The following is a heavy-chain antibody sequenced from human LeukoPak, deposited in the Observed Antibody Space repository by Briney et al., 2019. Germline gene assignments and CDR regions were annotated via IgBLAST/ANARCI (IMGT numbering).Heavy chain of an antibody. CDR2: ISSSSSYI. J-gene: IGHJ4*02. CDR3: AKSTWFDYFDY. Sequence: GGSLRLSCAASGLTFSSYGMSWVRQAPGRGLEWVSSISSSSSYIYYADSVKGRFTISRDNSENTLYLQMNRLRADDTAIYYCAKSTWFDYFDYWGQGTLVTVSS. D-gene: IGHD3-9*01. V-gene: IGHV3-23*01. CDR1: GLTFSSYG.